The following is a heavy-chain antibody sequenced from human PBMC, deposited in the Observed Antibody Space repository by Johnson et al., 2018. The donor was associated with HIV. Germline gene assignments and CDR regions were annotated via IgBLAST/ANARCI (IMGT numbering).Heavy chain of an antibody. V-gene: IGHV3-30*18. CDR2: ISYDGSYK. D-gene: IGHD3-16*01. CDR1: GFSFTSYT. Sequence: QVQLVESGGGVVRPGRSLRLSCAASGFSFTSYTLHWVRQAPGKGLEWVAVISYDGSYKYYAASVKGRFPISRDNSKNALYLQMRSLRPDDTAVYYCAKPPSMGADAFDIWGQGAMVTVSS. J-gene: IGHJ3*02. CDR3: AKPPSMGADAFDI.